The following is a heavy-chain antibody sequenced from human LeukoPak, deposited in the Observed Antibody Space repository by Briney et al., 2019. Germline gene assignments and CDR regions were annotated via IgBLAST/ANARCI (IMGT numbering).Heavy chain of an antibody. Sequence: GGSLRLSCAASGFTFSSYEMKWVRQAPGKGLEWVSYISSSGSTIYYADSVKGRFTISRDNAKNSLYLQMNSLRAEDTAVYYCARDSKGSGSYHFDYWGQGTLVTVSS. J-gene: IGHJ4*02. CDR3: ARDSKGSGSYHFDY. CDR1: GFTFSSYE. CDR2: ISSSGSTI. D-gene: IGHD3-10*01. V-gene: IGHV3-48*03.